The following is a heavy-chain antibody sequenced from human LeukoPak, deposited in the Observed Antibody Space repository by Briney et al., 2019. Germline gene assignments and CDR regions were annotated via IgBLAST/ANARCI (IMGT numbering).Heavy chain of an antibody. CDR3: AKSQGTFGVVPGG. J-gene: IGHJ4*02. D-gene: IGHD2-21*01. V-gene: IGHV3-23*01. CDR2: VSGIGDNT. CDR1: GFMFTSYA. Sequence: GGSLRLSCAGSGFMFTSYALSWVRQAPGKGLEWVATVSGIGDNTHYADSVKGRFTISRDNSKNTLYLQMNSLRAEDTAVYYCAKSQGTFGVVPGGWGQGTLVTVSS.